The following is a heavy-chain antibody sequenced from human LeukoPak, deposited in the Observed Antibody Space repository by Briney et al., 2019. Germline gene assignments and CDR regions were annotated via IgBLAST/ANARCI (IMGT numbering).Heavy chain of an antibody. J-gene: IGHJ4*02. CDR3: ARDVEMGTIGHYFDS. Sequence: SQTLSLTCAVSGASISSGTYYWSWIRQHPGKGLEWIGYIYHSGSTFYNPSLKSRVTISADTSENQFSLNLRSVTAADTAIYYCARDVEMGTIGHYFDSWGQGTWVTLSS. CDR2: IYHSGST. CDR1: GASISSGTYY. D-gene: IGHD5-24*01. V-gene: IGHV4-31*11.